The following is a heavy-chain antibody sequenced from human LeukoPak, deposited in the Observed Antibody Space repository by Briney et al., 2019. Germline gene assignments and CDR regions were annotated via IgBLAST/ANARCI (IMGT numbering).Heavy chain of an antibody. Sequence: PGGSLRLSCAASGFTVSSNYTSWVRQAPGKGLEWVSLLSSDGSTYNADSVKGRFTISRDNSKNTLYLQMNILRAEDTALYYCASLRGNAFDIWGQGTMVTVSS. J-gene: IGHJ3*02. CDR3: ASLRGNAFDI. CDR1: GFTVSSNY. D-gene: IGHD3-16*01. V-gene: IGHV3-53*01. CDR2: LSSDGST.